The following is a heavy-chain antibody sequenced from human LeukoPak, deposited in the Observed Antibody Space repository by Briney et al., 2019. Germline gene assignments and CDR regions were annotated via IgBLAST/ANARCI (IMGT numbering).Heavy chain of an antibody. Sequence: GGSLRLSCAASGFTFSSYEMNWVRQAPGKGLEWVSYISSSGSTIYYADSVKGRFTISRDNAKNSLYLQMNSLRAEDTAVYYCARSSLLPGIAAAGSDYWGQGTLVTVSS. D-gene: IGHD6-13*01. J-gene: IGHJ4*02. CDR2: ISSSGSTI. V-gene: IGHV3-48*03. CDR1: GFTFSSYE. CDR3: ARSSLLPGIAAAGSDY.